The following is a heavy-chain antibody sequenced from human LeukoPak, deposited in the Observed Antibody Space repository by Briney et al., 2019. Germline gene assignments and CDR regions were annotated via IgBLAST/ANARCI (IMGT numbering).Heavy chain of an antibody. J-gene: IGHJ4*02. CDR3: AKEDWLGFDY. Sequence: GGALRLSCAASGFTFISYAMSWVRQAPGKGLDGVSGVSRSGCNTYNADSVKGRFTISRDNSQNILYLQMTGLRAEDTAVYYCAKEDWLGFDYWGQGTLVTVSS. D-gene: IGHD3/OR15-3a*01. CDR2: VSRSGCNT. CDR1: GFTFISYA. V-gene: IGHV3-23*01.